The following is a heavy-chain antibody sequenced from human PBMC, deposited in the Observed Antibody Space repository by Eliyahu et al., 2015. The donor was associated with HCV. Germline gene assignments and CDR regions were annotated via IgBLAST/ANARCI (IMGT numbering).Heavy chain of an antibody. CDR3: ARATLGYCSGGSCYHLNAEYGMDV. CDR2: IYTSGST. CDR1: GGPISXYY. V-gene: IGHV4-4*07. J-gene: IGHJ6*02. Sequence: QVQLQESGPGLVKPSETLSLTCXXSGGPISXYYWXXXRRPAGKGLEWIGRIYTSGSTTYNPSLKSRVTMSVDTSKNQFSLKLSSVTAADTAVYYCARATLGYCSGGSCYHLNAEYGMDVWGQGTTVTVSS. D-gene: IGHD2-15*01.